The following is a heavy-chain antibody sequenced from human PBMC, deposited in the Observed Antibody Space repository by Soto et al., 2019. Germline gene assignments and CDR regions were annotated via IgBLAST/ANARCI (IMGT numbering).Heavy chain of an antibody. D-gene: IGHD3-22*01. J-gene: IGHJ6*02. CDR2: IRSKAYGGTT. CDR1: GFNFGDYA. V-gene: IGHV3-49*03. Sequence: GGSLRLSCTASGFNFGDYAMSWFRQAPGKGLEWVGFIRSKAYGGTTEYAASVKGRFTTSRDDSKSIAYLQMNSLKTEDTAVYYCTWNNYYDSSGYYGFQNYYGMDVWGQGTTVTVSS. CDR3: TWNNYYDSSGYYGFQNYYGMDV.